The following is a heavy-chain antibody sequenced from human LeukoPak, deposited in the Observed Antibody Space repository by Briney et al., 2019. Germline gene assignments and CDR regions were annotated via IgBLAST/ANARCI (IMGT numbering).Heavy chain of an antibody. J-gene: IGHJ4*02. CDR2: ISTYNGNT. CDR1: GYTFTSYG. CDR3: ARVYNYYDTSGYYLGNYFDY. D-gene: IGHD3-22*01. Sequence: ASVKVSCKASGYTFTSYGITWVRQAPGQGLEWMGWISTYNGNTNSAQKLQGRVTMTTDTSTSTAYMELRSLRSDDTAVYYCARVYNYYDTSGYYLGNYFDYWGRGTLVTVSS. V-gene: IGHV1-18*01.